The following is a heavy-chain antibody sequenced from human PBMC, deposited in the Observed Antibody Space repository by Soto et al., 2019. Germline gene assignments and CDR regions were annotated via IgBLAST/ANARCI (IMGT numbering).Heavy chain of an antibody. CDR3: ARGRGSSSWFDLTGWFDP. V-gene: IGHV1-8*01. J-gene: IGHJ5*02. D-gene: IGHD6-13*01. CDR1: GYTFTSYD. CDR2: MNPNSGNT. Sequence: QVQRVQSGAEVKKPGASVKFSCKASGYTFTSYDINWVRQATGQGLEWMGWMNPNSGNTGYAQKIQGRVTMPRNTSISTAYMELSSLRSEDTAVYYCARGRGSSSWFDLTGWFDPWGQGTLVTVSS.